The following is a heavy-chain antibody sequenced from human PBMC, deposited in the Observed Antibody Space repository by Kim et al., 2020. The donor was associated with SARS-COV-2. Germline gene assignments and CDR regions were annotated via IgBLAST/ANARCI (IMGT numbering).Heavy chain of an antibody. CDR2: ITISGNSI. J-gene: IGHJ4*02. V-gene: IGHV3-21*01. D-gene: IGHD3-10*01. CDR3: ASRRG. Sequence: ITISGNSIDYAYSVKGRFTISRDNAKTSLSLQMNSLRVEDSGVYYCASRRGWGQGTLVTVSS.